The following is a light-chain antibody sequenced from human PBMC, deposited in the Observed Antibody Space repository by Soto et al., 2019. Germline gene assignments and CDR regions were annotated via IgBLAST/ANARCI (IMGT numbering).Light chain of an antibody. V-gene: IGLV1-44*01. Sequence: QSVLTQPPSASGTPGQRVTISCSGSTSNIGSKTVSWYQQLPGSAPRVLIYNNNERPSGVPDRFSGSKSGTSASLAISELQSEDEADYYCATWDDSLPAVFGGGTKVTVL. J-gene: IGLJ2*01. CDR2: NNN. CDR3: ATWDDSLPAV. CDR1: TSNIGSKT.